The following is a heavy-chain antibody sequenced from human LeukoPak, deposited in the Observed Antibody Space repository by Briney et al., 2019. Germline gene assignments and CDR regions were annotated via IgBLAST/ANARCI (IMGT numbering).Heavy chain of an antibody. CDR3: ASDPLWVTTPNWFDP. J-gene: IGHJ5*02. CDR1: GFTFSSYS. D-gene: IGHD4-17*01. V-gene: IGHV3-48*02. CDR2: ISSSSSTI. Sequence: GGSLRLSCAASGFTFSSYSMNWVRQAPGKGLEWVSYISSSSSTIYYADSVKGRFTVSRDNAKNSLYLQMNSLRDEDTAVYYCASDPLWVTTPNWFDPWGQGALVTVSS.